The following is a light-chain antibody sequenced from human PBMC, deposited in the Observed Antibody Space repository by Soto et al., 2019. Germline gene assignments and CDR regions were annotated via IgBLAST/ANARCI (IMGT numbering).Light chain of an antibody. V-gene: IGKV3-20*01. CDR2: DAS. CDR1: QSGSTNS. Sequence: EIVLTQSPGTLSLSPGERATLSCRASQSGSTNSLAWYQQKPGQPPRLLIYDASTRATDIPDRFSGSGSGTDFPLTISRLEPEDFAVYFWQFYDNSPLYTFGQGTKLEIK. CDR3: QFYDNSPLYT. J-gene: IGKJ2*01.